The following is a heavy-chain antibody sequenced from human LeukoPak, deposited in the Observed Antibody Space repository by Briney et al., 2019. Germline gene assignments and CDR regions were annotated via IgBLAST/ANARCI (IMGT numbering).Heavy chain of an antibody. D-gene: IGHD6-19*01. J-gene: IGHJ6*02. V-gene: IGHV7-4-1*02. CDR1: GYTFTSYA. Sequence: ASVKVSCKASGYTFTSYAMNWVRQAPGQGLEWMGWINTNTGNPTYAQGFTGRFVFSLDTSVSTAYLQISSLKAEDTAVYYCARYSSHYYYYYGMGVWGQGTTVTVSS. CDR2: INTNTGNP. CDR3: ARYSSHYYYYYGMGV.